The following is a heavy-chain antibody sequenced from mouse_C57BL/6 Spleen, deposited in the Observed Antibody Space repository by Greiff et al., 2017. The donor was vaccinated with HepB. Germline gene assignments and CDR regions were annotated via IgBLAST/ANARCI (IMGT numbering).Heavy chain of an antibody. J-gene: IGHJ1*03. CDR1: GFNIKDDY. CDR3: TTFGNYVRWYFDV. V-gene: IGHV14-4*01. D-gene: IGHD2-1*01. CDR2: IDPENGDT. Sequence: VQLQHSGAELVRPGASVKLSCTASGFNIKDDYMHWVKQRPEQGLEWIGWIDPENGDTEYASKFQGKATITADTSSNTAYLQLSSLTSEDTAVYYCTTFGNYVRWYFDVWGTGTTVTVSS.